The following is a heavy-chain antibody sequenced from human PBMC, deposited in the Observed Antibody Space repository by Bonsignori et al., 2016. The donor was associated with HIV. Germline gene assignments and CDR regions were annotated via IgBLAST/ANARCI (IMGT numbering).Heavy chain of an antibody. D-gene: IGHD1-1*01. Sequence: SETLSLTCTVSGGSISSYYWSWIRQPPGKGLEWIGYIYYSGSTNYNPSLKSRVTISVDTSKNQFSLKLSSVTAADTAVYYCARDTRRYYYYYMDVWGKGTTVTVSS. CDR3: ARDTRRYYYYYMDV. J-gene: IGHJ6*03. V-gene: IGHV4-59*01. CDR1: GGSISSYY. CDR2: IYYSGST.